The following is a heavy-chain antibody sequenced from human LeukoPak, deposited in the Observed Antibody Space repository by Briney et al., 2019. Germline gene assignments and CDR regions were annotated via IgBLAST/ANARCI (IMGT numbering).Heavy chain of an antibody. CDR2: INHSGNT. CDR3: TRGALWFAELPLDS. J-gene: IGHJ4*02. V-gene: IGHV4-34*01. D-gene: IGHD3-10*01. Sequence: SETLSLTCAVYGGSFSGYYWSWIRQPPGKGLEWTGEINHSGNTNSHPSLKSRVTISVDTSKNQFSLKLSSVTAADTAVYYCTRGALWFAELPLDSWGQGTLVTVSS. CDR1: GGSFSGYY.